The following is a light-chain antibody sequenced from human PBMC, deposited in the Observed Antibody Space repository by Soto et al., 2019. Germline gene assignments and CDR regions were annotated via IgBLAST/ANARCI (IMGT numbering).Light chain of an antibody. CDR1: QSVSHRSNNKNY. CDR3: QQYNSIPLT. Sequence: DIVMTQSPDSLAVPLGERATINCRSSQSVSHRSNNKNYLAWYQQKPGQPPKLLIYWASTRESGVPDRFSGSGSGTDFTLTISSLQTEDVAVYYCQQYNSIPLTFGGGTKVEIK. J-gene: IGKJ4*01. CDR2: WAS. V-gene: IGKV4-1*01.